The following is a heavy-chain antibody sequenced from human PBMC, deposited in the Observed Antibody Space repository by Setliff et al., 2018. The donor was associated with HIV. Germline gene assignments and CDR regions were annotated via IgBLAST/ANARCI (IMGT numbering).Heavy chain of an antibody. J-gene: IGHJ4*02. CDR1: AGSIRSSTYY. Sequence: LSLTCTVSAGSIRSSTYYWAWIRQPPGKGLEWIGTIYYSGSTYQNPSLKSRVTISVDTSKNQYSLKLSSVTAADTAVYYCARLAASIAARRRFDYWGQGTLVTVSS. CDR2: IYYSGST. CDR3: ARLAASIAARRRFDY. V-gene: IGHV4-39*01. D-gene: IGHD6-6*01.